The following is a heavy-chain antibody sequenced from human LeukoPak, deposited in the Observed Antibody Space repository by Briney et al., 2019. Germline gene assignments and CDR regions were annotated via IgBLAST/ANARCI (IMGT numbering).Heavy chain of an antibody. D-gene: IGHD6-13*01. CDR3: ARVSRFQAAAFYYYMDV. Sequence: GSLRLSCAASGFTFSSYAMHWVRQAPGKGLEWVAAISYDGPNKYYVDSVKGRFTISRDNSKNTLYLQMNSLRAEDTAVYYCARVSRFQAAAFYYYMDVWGKGTTVTVSS. CDR2: ISYDGPNK. CDR1: GFTFSSYA. V-gene: IGHV3-30*04. J-gene: IGHJ6*03.